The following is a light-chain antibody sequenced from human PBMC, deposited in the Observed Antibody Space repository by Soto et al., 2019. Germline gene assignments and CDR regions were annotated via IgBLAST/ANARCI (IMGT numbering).Light chain of an antibody. CDR3: QQRSYPIT. CDR2: DAS. V-gene: IGKV3-11*01. Sequence: EIVMTQSPATLSVSPCEIATLSCRASQSVSSNVALYQQKPGQAPRLLIYDASHRATGIPVRFSGSGSDSDFTLTISSLEPEDFAVYYCQQRSYPITFGQGTRLEIK. CDR1: QSVSSN. J-gene: IGKJ5*01.